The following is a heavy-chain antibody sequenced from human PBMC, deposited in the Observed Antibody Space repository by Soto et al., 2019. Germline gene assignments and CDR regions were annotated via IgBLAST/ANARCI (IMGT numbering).Heavy chain of an antibody. CDR3: AKDYGDYVGEYFQH. CDR1: GFPFSSYA. D-gene: IGHD4-17*01. CDR2: ISGSGGST. Sequence: HGGSLRLSCAASGFPFSSYAMSWVRQAPGKGLEWVSAISGSGGSTYYADSVKGRFTISRDNSKNTLYLQMNSLRAEDTAVYYCAKDYGDYVGEYFQHWGQGTLVTVSS. J-gene: IGHJ1*01. V-gene: IGHV3-23*01.